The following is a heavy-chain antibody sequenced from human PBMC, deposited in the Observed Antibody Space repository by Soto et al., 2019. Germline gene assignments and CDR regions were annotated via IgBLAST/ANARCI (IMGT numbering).Heavy chain of an antibody. Sequence: VASVKVSCKASGGTFNNYVINWVRQAPGQGLEWMAGIIPIFGTPNYAQKFQGRVTITADKSTSTAYMELNSLRSEDTAVYYCAGRCDGTNCLEHFDYWGQGTLVTVYS. CDR1: GGTFNNYV. CDR2: IIPIFGTP. D-gene: IGHD2-2*01. CDR3: AGRCDGTNCLEHFDY. V-gene: IGHV1-69*06. J-gene: IGHJ4*02.